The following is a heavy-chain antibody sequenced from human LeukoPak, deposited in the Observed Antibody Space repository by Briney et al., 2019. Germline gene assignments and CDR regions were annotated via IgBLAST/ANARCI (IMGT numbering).Heavy chain of an antibody. CDR2: IYYSGST. CDR3: ARGSSSGWFLGDV. D-gene: IGHD6-19*01. J-gene: IGHJ6*04. Sequence: SETLSLTCTVSGGSISSYYWSWIRQPPGKGLEWIGYIYYSGSTNYNPSLKSRVTISVATSKNQFSLKLSSVTAADTAVYYCARGSSSGWFLGDVWGKGTTVTVSS. V-gene: IGHV4-59*01. CDR1: GGSISSYY.